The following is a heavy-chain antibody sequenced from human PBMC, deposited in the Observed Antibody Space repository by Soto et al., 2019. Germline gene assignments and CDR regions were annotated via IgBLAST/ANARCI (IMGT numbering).Heavy chain of an antibody. CDR3: ATGSFTSTGGRIGYHYNAMDV. Sequence: ASVKVSCKSSGGTFSSHSINWVRQAPGQGLEWMGGIIPIFGPANFAKKFQGRVTITADESTTTAYMELSSLTSEDTAVYYCATGSFTSTGGRIGYHYNAMDVWGRGTTVTVSS. CDR1: GGTFSSHS. V-gene: IGHV1-69*13. J-gene: IGHJ6*02. D-gene: IGHD1-1*01. CDR2: IIPIFGPA.